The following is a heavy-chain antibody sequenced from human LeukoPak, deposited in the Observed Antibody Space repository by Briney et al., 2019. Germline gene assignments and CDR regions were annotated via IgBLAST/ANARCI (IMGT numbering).Heavy chain of an antibody. CDR3: ATGGFTFAF. Sequence: GGSLRLSCAASGFTFSSHWMSWVRQAPGKGLEWVAKIKEDGSEKYYVDSVEGRLTISRDNSKNSLYLHMNSLRAEDTAVYYCATGGFTFAFWGQGTLDTVSS. CDR2: IKEDGSEK. CDR1: GFTFSSHW. D-gene: IGHD5-12*01. J-gene: IGHJ4*02. V-gene: IGHV3-7*01.